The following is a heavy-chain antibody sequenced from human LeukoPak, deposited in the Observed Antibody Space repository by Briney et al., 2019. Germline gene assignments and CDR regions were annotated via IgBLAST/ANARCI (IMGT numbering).Heavy chain of an antibody. J-gene: IGHJ4*02. CDR1: GYTFTSYG. CDR2: ISAYNGNT. D-gene: IGHD2-2*02. CDR3: AREEDCSSTSCHNYFDY. V-gene: IGHV1-18*01. Sequence: ASVKVSCNSSGYTFTSYGISWVRKAPGQGLEWMGWISAYNGNTNYAQKLHCRVTMTTDTSTSTAYTELRSLRSDDTAVYYCAREEDCSSTSCHNYFDYWGQGTLVTVSS.